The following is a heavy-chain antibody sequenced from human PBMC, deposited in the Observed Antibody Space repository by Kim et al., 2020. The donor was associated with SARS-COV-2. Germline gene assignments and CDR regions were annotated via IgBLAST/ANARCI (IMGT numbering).Heavy chain of an antibody. CDR3: AQARIRYGQWDY. J-gene: IGHJ4*02. Sequence: TYYSDSVKGRFTIPRDNSKNPMYLQMNSLRAEDTAIYYCAQARIRYGQWDYWGQGTLVTVSS. D-gene: IGHD5-18*01. V-gene: IGHV3-23*01. CDR2: T.